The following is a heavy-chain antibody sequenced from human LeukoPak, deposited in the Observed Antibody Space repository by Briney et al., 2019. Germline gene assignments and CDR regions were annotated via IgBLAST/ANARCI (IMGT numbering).Heavy chain of an antibody. D-gene: IGHD3-22*01. CDR3: ATREDYYDSSGYFWY. CDR1: GYSFTSYW. V-gene: IGHV5-51*01. J-gene: IGHJ4*02. CDR2: IYPGDSDT. Sequence: RGKSLKISCKGSGYSFTSYWIGWVRQMPGKGLEWMGIIYPGDSDTRYSLSFQGQVTISADKSISTAYLQWSSLKASDTAMYYCATREDYYDSSGYFWYWGQGTLVTVSS.